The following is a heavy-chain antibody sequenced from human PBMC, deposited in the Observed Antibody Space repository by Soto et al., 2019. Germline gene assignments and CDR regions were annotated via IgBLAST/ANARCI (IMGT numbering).Heavy chain of an antibody. CDR1: GFTFSSYG. J-gene: IGHJ4*02. Sequence: QVQLVESGGGVVQPGRSLTVSCSASGFTFSSYGVHWGRQAPGKGLEWVAGIWYDGSNKYYADSVKGRFTISRENSKNTLYLQMNKLRAEDTAVYYCATGDRFYYEPSGYSGYFNYWGQGTLVTVSS. D-gene: IGHD3-22*01. CDR3: ATGDRFYYEPSGYSGYFNY. CDR2: IWYDGSNK. V-gene: IGHV3-33*01.